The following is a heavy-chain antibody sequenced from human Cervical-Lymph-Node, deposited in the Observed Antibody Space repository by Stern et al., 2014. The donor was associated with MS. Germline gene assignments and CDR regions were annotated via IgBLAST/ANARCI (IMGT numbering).Heavy chain of an antibody. CDR3: AAAGSRVYNWNPGFNAFDI. CDR2: IVVGSGNT. V-gene: IGHV1-58*01. CDR1: GFTFTSSA. J-gene: IGHJ3*02. D-gene: IGHD1-20*01. Sequence: QLVQSGPEVKKPGTSVKVSCKASGFTFTSSAVQWVRQARGQRLEWIGWIVVGSGNTNYAQKFQERVTITRDMSTSTAYMELSSLRSEDTAVYYCAAAGSRVYNWNPGFNAFDIWGQGTMVTVSS.